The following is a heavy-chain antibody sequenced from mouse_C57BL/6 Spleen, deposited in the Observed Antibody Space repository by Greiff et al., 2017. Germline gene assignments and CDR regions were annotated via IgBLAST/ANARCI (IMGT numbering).Heavy chain of an antibody. V-gene: IGHV1-26*01. Sequence: EVQLQESGPELVKPGASVKISCKASGYTFTDYYMNWVKQSHGKSLEWIGDINPNNGGTSYNQKFKGKATLTVDKSSSTAYMELRSLTSEDSAVYYCARENFNAWFAYWGQGTLVTVSA. CDR1: GYTFTDYY. CDR3: ARENFNAWFAY. J-gene: IGHJ3*01. CDR2: INPNNGGT.